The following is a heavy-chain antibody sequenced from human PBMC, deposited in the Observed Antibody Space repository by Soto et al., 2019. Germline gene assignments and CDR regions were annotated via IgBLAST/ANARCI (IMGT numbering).Heavy chain of an antibody. CDR3: ARSYCSGGSCYYYYMDV. CDR1: GGSISSYY. CDR2: IYYSGST. V-gene: IGHV4-59*08. Sequence: SETLSLTCTVSGGSISSYYWSWIRQPPGKGLEWIGYIYYSGSTNYNPSLKSRVTISVDTSKNQFSLKPSSVTAADTAVYYCARSYCSGGSCYYYYMDVWGKGTTVTVSS. D-gene: IGHD2-15*01. J-gene: IGHJ6*03.